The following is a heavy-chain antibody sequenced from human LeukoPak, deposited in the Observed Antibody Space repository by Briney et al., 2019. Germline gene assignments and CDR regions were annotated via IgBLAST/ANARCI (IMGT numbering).Heavy chain of an antibody. J-gene: IGHJ6*02. D-gene: IGHD1-1*01. V-gene: IGHV3-9*01. CDR2: VNWSGHSV. Sequence: HAGGSLRLSCAASGFTFDDYAMHWVRQVPGRGLEWVAGVNWSGHSVGYADAVKGRFTISRDKAKTSLYLQMNSLKTEDTALYFCAKDYRRTTADDMGYYGMDVWGQGTTVTVSS. CDR3: AKDYRRTTADDMGYYGMDV. CDR1: GFTFDDYA.